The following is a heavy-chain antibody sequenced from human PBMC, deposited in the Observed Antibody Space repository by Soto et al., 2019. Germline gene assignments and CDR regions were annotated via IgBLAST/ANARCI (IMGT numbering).Heavy chain of an antibody. Sequence: QITLKESGPTVVKPTQTLTLTCTFSGFSLSTSGVGVGWIRQPPGKALEWLVVIYWDDDKRYSPSLKSRLTNTKDTSKNQGVLTMTNMDPVDTATYYCAHRLSYGSGSDYFDYWGQGTLVTVSA. CDR1: GFSLSTSGVG. CDR2: IYWDDDK. V-gene: IGHV2-5*02. D-gene: IGHD3-10*01. CDR3: AHRLSYGSGSDYFDY. J-gene: IGHJ4*02.